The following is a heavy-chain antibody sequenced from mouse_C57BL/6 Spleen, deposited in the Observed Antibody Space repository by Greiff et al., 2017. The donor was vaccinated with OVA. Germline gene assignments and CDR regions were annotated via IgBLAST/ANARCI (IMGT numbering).Heavy chain of an antibody. D-gene: IGHD2-4*01. V-gene: IGHV1-81*01. CDR3: ARSGDYDGGYFDV. Sequence: QVQLKQSGAELARPGASVKLSCKASGYTFTSYGISWVKQRTGQGLEWIGEIYPRSGNTYYNEKFKGKATLTADKSSSTAYMELRSLTSEDSAVYFCARSGDYDGGYFDVWGTGTTVTVSS. CDR2: IYPRSGNT. J-gene: IGHJ1*03. CDR1: GYTFTSYG.